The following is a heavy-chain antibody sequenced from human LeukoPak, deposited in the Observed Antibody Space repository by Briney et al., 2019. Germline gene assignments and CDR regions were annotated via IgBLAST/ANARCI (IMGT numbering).Heavy chain of an antibody. CDR1: GYTFTSYA. D-gene: IGHD3-10*01. CDR2: INTNTGNP. J-gene: IGHJ4*02. V-gene: IGHV7-4-1*02. Sequence: ASVKVSCKASGYTFTSYAMNWVRQAPGQGLEWMGWINTNTGNPTYAQGFTGRFVFSLDTSVSTAYLQISSLKAEDTAVYYCARDQVPFPYYYGSGNFDYWGQGTLVTISS. CDR3: ARDQVPFPYYYGSGNFDY.